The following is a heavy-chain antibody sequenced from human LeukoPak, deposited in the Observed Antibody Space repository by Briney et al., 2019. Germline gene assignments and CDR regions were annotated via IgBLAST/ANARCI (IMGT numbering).Heavy chain of an antibody. CDR1: RFTFSSYS. D-gene: IGHD3-22*01. V-gene: IGHV3-21*01. J-gene: IGHJ4*02. CDR3: ARDDSHGYHFFDS. CDR2: ISGSGEFI. Sequence: GGSLRLSCAASRFTFSSYSMNWIRQAPGKGLEWVSSISGSGEFIYYADSLKGRFTTSRDNGKNSLYLQMNSLRAEDTAVYFCARDDSHGYHFFDSWGQGTLVTVSS.